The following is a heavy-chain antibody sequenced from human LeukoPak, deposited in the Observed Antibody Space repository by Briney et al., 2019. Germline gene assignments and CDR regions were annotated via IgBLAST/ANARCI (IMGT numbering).Heavy chain of an antibody. CDR3: TRDRSAGAFDV. J-gene: IGHJ3*01. CDR1: GFTFDDYA. D-gene: IGHD3-3*01. CDR2: ISWNSGSM. V-gene: IGHV3-9*01. Sequence: GGSLRLSCAASGFTFDDYAMHWVRQAPGKGLEWVSGISWNSGSMDYADSVKGRFTISRDNAKNSLYLQMNSLRAGDTAVYYCTRDRSAGAFDVWGQGTMVTVSS.